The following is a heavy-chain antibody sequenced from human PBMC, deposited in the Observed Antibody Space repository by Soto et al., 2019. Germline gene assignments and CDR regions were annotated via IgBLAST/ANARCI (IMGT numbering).Heavy chain of an antibody. J-gene: IGHJ5*02. CDR1: GYTFTSYG. Sequence: QVQLVQSGAEVKKPGASVKVSCKASGYTFTSYGISWVRQAPGQGLEWMGWISAYNGNTNYAQKLQGRVTMTTDTPTSTAYMELRGLRSDDTAVYYCARDPPYYGSGSYSPLFDPWGQGTLVTVSS. CDR2: ISAYNGNT. CDR3: ARDPPYYGSGSYSPLFDP. V-gene: IGHV1-18*01. D-gene: IGHD3-10*01.